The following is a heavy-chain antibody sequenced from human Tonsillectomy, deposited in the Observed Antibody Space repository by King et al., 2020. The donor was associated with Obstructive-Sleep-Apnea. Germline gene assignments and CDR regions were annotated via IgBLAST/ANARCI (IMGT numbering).Heavy chain of an antibody. V-gene: IGHV1-3*04. CDR1: GYTFTSYA. J-gene: IGHJ4*02. D-gene: IGHD3-10*01. CDR3: ARRYGYFDY. Sequence: VQLVQSGAEVKKPGASVKVSCKASGYTFTSYAVHWVRQAPGQRLEWMGWINTSNGNTRYSQTFQGRVTITRDTSASTAYMELSSLRSEDTAVYYCARRYGYFDYWGQGALVTVSS. CDR2: INTSNGNT.